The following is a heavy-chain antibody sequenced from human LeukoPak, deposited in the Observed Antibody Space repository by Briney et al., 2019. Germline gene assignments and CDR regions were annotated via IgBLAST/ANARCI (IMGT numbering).Heavy chain of an antibody. Sequence: GRSLRLSCAASGFTFDDYAMHWVPQAPGQGLEWVSGISWNGNSIDYADSVKGRFTISRDNAKNSLYLQMNSLRAEDSALYFCAKTTSGDASSFAGWGQGNLVTVSA. J-gene: IGHJ4*01. CDR2: ISWNGNSI. CDR3: AKTTSGDASSFAG. D-gene: IGHD2-2*01. V-gene: IGHV3-9*01. CDR1: GFTFDDYA.